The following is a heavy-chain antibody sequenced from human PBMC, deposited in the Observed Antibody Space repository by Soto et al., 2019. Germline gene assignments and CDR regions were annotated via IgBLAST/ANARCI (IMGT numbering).Heavy chain of an antibody. V-gene: IGHV3-23*01. Sequence: EVQVLESGGDLVQPGGSLRLSCAASGFTFTNYVMTWVRQAPGRGLEWVASISGSGTSTYYAEAVKGRFTISRDNSESTLYLQINILWAEGTAIYYCSKVGVLWFGGPVYYWGQVTLVTVSS. CDR3: SKVGVLWFGGPVYY. CDR1: GFTFTNYV. CDR2: ISGSGTST. D-gene: IGHD3-10*01. J-gene: IGHJ4*02.